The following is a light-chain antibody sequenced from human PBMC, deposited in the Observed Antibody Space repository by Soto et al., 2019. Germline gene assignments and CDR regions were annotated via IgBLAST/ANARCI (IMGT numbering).Light chain of an antibody. CDR1: SGFVGSFSL. CDR3: NSYTTLSNRV. V-gene: IGLV2-14*02. CDR2: EGH. J-gene: IGLJ1*01. Sequence: QSVLAQPASVSGSPGQSITISCTGTSGFVGSFSLVSWYQQHPGKAPKVMISEGHRRPSGVPDRFSGSKSGNTASLTISGLQAEDEANYYCNSYTTLSNRVFGTGTKLTVL.